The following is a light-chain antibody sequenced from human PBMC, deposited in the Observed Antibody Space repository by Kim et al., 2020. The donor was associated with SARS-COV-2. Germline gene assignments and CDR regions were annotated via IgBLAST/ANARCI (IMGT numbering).Light chain of an antibody. Sequence: DIQMTQSPSSLSASIGDRVTITCQASQDISNHLNWYQQKPGKAPKLLIYDASKLETGAPSRFRGRGSGSDFTLTISSLQPEDIATYFCQQYDNLPYIFGQGTKLEI. CDR2: DAS. V-gene: IGKV1-33*01. J-gene: IGKJ2*01. CDR1: QDISNH. CDR3: QQYDNLPYI.